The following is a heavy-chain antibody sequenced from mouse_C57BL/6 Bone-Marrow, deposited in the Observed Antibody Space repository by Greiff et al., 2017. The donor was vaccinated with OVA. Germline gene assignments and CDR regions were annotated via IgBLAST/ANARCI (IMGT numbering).Heavy chain of an antibody. J-gene: IGHJ1*03. Sequence: QVQLQQSGAELARPGASVKMSCKASGYTFTSYTMHWVNQRPGQGLEWLGYINPSSGYTKYNQKFKDQATLTADRSSSTAYRQLSSLTSEDSAVYYCARDGPRLLWYLYWYFDVWGTGTTVTVSS. CDR2: INPSSGYT. D-gene: IGHD2-1*01. CDR1: GYTFTSYT. V-gene: IGHV1-4*01. CDR3: ARDGPRLLWYLYWYFDV.